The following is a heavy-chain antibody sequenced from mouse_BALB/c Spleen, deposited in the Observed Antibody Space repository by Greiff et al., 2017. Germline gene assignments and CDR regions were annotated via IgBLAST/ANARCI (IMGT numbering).Heavy chain of an antibody. CDR3: AREGRGYWYFDV. Sequence: VQLKESGPELVKPGASVEMSCKASGYTFTSYVMHWVKQKPGQGLEWIGYINPYNDGTKYNEKFKGKATLTSDKSSSTAYMELSSLTSEDSAVYYCAREGRGYWYFDVWGAGTTVTVSS. CDR1: GYTFTSYV. J-gene: IGHJ1*01. CDR2: INPYNDGT. V-gene: IGHV1-14*01.